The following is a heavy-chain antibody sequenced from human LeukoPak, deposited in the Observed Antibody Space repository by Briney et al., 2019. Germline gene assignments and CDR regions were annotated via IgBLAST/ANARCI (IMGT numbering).Heavy chain of an antibody. Sequence: SETLSLTRNVSGASISSDSYYWSWIRQHPGKGLVWIGYIYYSGSTYYNPSLKSRVTISVDTSKNQFSLNLSSVTAADTAVYYCAQSTTGYYFDYWGQGTLVTVSS. CDR1: GASISSDSYY. V-gene: IGHV4-31*03. D-gene: IGHD1-14*01. J-gene: IGHJ4*02. CDR3: AQSTTGYYFDY. CDR2: IYYSGST.